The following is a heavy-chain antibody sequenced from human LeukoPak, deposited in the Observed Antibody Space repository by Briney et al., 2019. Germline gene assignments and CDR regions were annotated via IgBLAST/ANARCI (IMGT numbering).Heavy chain of an antibody. CDR3: AKDRHQWVLLPDY. J-gene: IGHJ4*02. CDR2: ISSAGTT. Sequence: PGGSLRLSCAASEFTVSSSYMSRVRQAPGKGLEWVSIISSAGTTYYADSVKGRFTISRDNSKNTLYLQMNSLRAEDTAVYYCAKDRHQWVLLPDYWGQRTLVTVSS. CDR1: EFTVSSSY. D-gene: IGHD1-26*01. V-gene: IGHV3-66*02.